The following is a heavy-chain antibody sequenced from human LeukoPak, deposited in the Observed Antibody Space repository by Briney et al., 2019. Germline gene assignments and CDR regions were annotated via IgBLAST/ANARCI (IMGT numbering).Heavy chain of an antibody. D-gene: IGHD4-23*01. CDR1: GGSISSYY. Sequence: SETLSLTCTVSGGSISSYYWSWIRQPPGKGLEWIGYIYYSGSTNYNPSLKSRVTISVDTSKNQFSLKLSSVTAANTAVYYCVRVDNGGNYFDYWGQGTLVTVSS. J-gene: IGHJ4*02. V-gene: IGHV4-59*08. CDR3: VRVDNGGNYFDY. CDR2: IYYSGST.